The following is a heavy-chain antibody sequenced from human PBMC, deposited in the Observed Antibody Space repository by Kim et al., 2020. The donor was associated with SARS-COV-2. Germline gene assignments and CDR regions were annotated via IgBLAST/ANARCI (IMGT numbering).Heavy chain of an antibody. Sequence: GGSLRLSCAASGFTFSTYSMNWVRQAPGKGLEWVSTISSSGNTIYYAGSVQGRFTISRDNARDSVYLQMNSLRDDDTAVYYCARDGDRVWGVPHWFDPWGQGTLVTVSS. CDR3: ARDGDRVWGVPHWFDP. V-gene: IGHV3-21*01. CDR1: GFTFSTYS. J-gene: IGHJ5*02. D-gene: IGHD3-10*01. CDR2: ISSSGNTI.